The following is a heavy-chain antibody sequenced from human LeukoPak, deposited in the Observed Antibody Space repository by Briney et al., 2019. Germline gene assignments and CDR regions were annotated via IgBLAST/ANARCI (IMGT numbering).Heavy chain of an antibody. D-gene: IGHD5-12*01. J-gene: IGHJ4*02. CDR2: IYFSGST. CDR1: GGSSSSGGYY. CDR3: ARGSPTVATYFDY. Sequence: PSETLSLTCTVSGGSSSSGGYYWSWIRQHPGKGLEWIGYIYFSGSTYYNPSLRSRVTISVDTSKNQFSLKVSSVTAADTAVYYCARGSPTVATYFDYWGQGTLVTVSS. V-gene: IGHV4-31*03.